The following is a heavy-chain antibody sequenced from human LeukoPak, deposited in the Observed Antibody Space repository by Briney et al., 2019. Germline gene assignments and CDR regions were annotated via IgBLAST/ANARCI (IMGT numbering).Heavy chain of an antibody. CDR2: IYYSGTT. V-gene: IGHV4-59*01. CDR3: ARVNSNGGASFDY. D-gene: IGHD4-11*01. Sequence: SETLSLTCTVSGGSIGSSYWSWIRQPPGKGLEWIAYIYYSGTTSYNPSLKSRVTISVDTSKNQFSLKLSSVTAADTAVYYCARVNSNGGASFDYWGQGTLVTASS. J-gene: IGHJ4*02. CDR1: GGSIGSSY.